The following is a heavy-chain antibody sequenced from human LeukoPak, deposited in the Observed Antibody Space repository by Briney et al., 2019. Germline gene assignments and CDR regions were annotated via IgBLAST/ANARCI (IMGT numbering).Heavy chain of an antibody. V-gene: IGHV3-48*01. CDR2: ISSSSSTI. D-gene: IGHD5-18*01. CDR3: ARTRGYSYGYTGYYYGMDV. Sequence: GGSLRLSYADSVFTFSSCNMNWVRQAPGKGLEWMSYISSSSSTIYYADSVKGRFTISRDNAKNSLYLQMNSLRAEDTAVYYCARTRGYSYGYTGYYYGMDVWGQGTTVTVSS. J-gene: IGHJ6*02. CDR1: VFTFSSCN.